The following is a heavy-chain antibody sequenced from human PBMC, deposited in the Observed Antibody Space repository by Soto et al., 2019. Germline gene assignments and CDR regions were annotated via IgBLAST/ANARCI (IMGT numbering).Heavy chain of an antibody. V-gene: IGHV2-70*11. CDR1: GFSLSTSGMC. Sequence: SGPTLVNPTQTLTLTCTFSGFSLSTSGMCVSWIRQPPGKALEWLARIDWDDDKYYSTSLKTRLTISKDTSKNQVVLTMTNMDPVDTATYYCARTVYSSGYPGSWFDPWGQGTLVTVSS. D-gene: IGHD6-25*01. CDR2: IDWDDDK. CDR3: ARTVYSSGYPGSWFDP. J-gene: IGHJ5*02.